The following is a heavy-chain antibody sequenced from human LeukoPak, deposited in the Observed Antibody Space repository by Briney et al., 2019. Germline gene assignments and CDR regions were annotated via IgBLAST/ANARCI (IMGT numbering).Heavy chain of an antibody. Sequence: SETLSLTCTVSGGSISSSSYSWGWIRQPPGKGLEWIGSIYYSGSTYYNPSLKSRVTISVDTSKNQFSLKLSSVTAADTAVCYCARHGTAMVPYYFDYWGQGTLVTVSS. CDR1: GGSISSSSYS. J-gene: IGHJ4*02. V-gene: IGHV4-39*01. CDR3: ARHGTAMVPYYFDY. CDR2: IYYSGST. D-gene: IGHD5-18*01.